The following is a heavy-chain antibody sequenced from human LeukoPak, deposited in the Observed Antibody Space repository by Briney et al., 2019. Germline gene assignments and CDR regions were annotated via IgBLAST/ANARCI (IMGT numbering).Heavy chain of an antibody. CDR1: GFTFSSYA. J-gene: IGHJ6*02. CDR2: ISYDGSNK. D-gene: IGHD4-11*01. CDR3: ARAAGDYSFNYYYYYGMDV. Sequence: GGSLRLSCSASGFTFSSYAMHWVRQAPGKGLEWVAVISYDGSNKYYADSVKGRFTISRDNSKNTLYLQMNSLRAEDTAVYYCARAAGDYSFNYYYYYGMDVWGQGTTVTVSS. V-gene: IGHV3-30-3*01.